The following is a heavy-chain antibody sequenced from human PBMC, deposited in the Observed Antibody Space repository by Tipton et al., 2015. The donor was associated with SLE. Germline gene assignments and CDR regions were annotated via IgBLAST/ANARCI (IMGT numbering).Heavy chain of an antibody. D-gene: IGHD3-9*01. J-gene: IGHJ4*02. CDR2: INHSGST. CDR1: GGSFSAYY. CDR3: SRGKRHYDVLTGYYSKPHYFDF. V-gene: IGHV4-34*01. Sequence: TLSLTCAVYGGSFSAYYWSWIRQPPGKGLEWIGEINHSGSTTHNPSLKSRVTMSIHTSKNQFSLKLSSVTAADTAVYYCSRGKRHYDVLTGYYSKPHYFDFWGQGTVVAVSP.